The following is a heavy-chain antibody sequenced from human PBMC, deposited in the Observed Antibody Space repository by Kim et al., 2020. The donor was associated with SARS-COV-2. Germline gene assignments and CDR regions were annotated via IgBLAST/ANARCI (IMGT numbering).Heavy chain of an antibody. CDR2: IIPIFGTA. Sequence: SVKVSCKASGGTFSSYAISWVRQAPGQGLEWMGGIIPIFGTANYAQKFQGRVTITADESTSTAYMELSSLRSEDTAVYYCARGVATISNFDYWGQGTLVTVSS. D-gene: IGHD5-12*01. CDR3: ARGVATISNFDY. J-gene: IGHJ4*02. CDR1: GGTFSSYA. V-gene: IGHV1-69*13.